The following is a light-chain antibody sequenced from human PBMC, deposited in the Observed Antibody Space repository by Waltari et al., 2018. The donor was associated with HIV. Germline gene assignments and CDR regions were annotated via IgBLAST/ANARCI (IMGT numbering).Light chain of an antibody. CDR1: SSEVGGYNY. CDR3: SSYTSSITLVL. V-gene: IGLV2-14*01. CDR2: EVS. Sequence: QSALTQPASVSGSPGQSITISCTGTSSEVGGYNYVSWYQQHPGKAPKLMIYEVSNRPSGVSNRFSGSKSGNTASLTISGLQAEDEANYYFSSYTSSITLVLFGGGTKLTVL. J-gene: IGLJ2*01.